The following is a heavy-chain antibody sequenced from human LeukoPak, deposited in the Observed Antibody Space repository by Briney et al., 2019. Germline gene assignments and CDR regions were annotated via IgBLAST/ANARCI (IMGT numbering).Heavy chain of an antibody. CDR1: GFTFSSYS. J-gene: IGHJ4*02. Sequence: GGSLRLSCAASGFTFSSYSMNWVRQAPGKGLEWVSYISSSSSTIYYADSVKGRFTISRDNAKNSLYLQKNSLRAEDTAVYYCANNGSGSYYNIWGQGTLVTVSS. CDR2: ISSSSSTI. V-gene: IGHV3-48*04. D-gene: IGHD3-10*01. CDR3: ANNGSGSYYNI.